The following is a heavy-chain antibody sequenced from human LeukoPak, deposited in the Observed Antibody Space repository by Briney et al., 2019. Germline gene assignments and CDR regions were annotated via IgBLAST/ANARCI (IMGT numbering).Heavy chain of an antibody. V-gene: IGHV4-34*01. D-gene: IGHD3-10*01. CDR3: ARGRRVRGVEPSAYFDY. CDR2: INHSGST. CDR1: GGSFSGYY. J-gene: IGHJ4*02. Sequence: PSETLSLTCAVYGGSFSGYYWSWIRQPPGKGLEWIGEINHSGSTNYNPSLESRVTISVDTSKNQFSLKLSSVTAADTAVYYCARGRRVRGVEPSAYFDYWGQGTLVTVSS.